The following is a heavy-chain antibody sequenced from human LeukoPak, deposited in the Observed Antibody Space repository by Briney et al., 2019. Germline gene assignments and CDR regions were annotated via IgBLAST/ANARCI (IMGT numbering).Heavy chain of an antibody. D-gene: IGHD3-3*01. CDR1: GGSFSGYY. V-gene: IGHV4-34*01. CDR2: INHSGST. Sequence: SETLSLTCAVYGGSFSGYYWSWIRQPPGKGLEWIGEINHSGSTNYNPSLKSRVTISVDTSKNQFSLKLSSVTAADTAVYYCARLRFLERLGNQQPAFDIRGQGTMVTVSS. CDR3: ARLRFLERLGNQQPAFDI. J-gene: IGHJ3*02.